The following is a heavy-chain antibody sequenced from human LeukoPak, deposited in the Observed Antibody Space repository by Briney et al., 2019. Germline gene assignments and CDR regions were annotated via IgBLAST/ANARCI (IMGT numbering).Heavy chain of an antibody. D-gene: IGHD2-15*01. V-gene: IGHV1-18*01. CDR1: GYTFTSYG. J-gene: IGHJ4*02. CDR2: ISTYNGNI. Sequence: GASVKVSYKASGYTFTSYGISWVRQAPGQGLEWMGWISTYNGNINYAQKLQGKLTMTTDTSTSTAYMELSRLRSDDTAVYFCARVVVVAAIYFDYWGQGTLVTVSS. CDR3: ARVVVVAAIYFDY.